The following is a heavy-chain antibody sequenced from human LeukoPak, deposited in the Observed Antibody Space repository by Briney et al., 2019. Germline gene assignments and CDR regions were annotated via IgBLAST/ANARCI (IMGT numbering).Heavy chain of an antibody. CDR2: ISSSSSYI. CDR1: GFTFSSYG. J-gene: IGHJ5*02. CDR3: ARDTVRYFDWLAKYNWFDP. Sequence: GGSLRLSCAASGFTFSSYGMTWVRQAPGKGLEWVSSISSSSSYIYYADSVKGRFTISRDNAKNSLYLQMNSLRAEDTAVYYCARDTVRYFDWLAKYNWFDPWGQGTLVTVSS. V-gene: IGHV3-21*01. D-gene: IGHD3-9*01.